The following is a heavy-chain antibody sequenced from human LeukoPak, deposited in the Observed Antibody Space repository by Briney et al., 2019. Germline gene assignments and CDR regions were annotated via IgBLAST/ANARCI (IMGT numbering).Heavy chain of an antibody. D-gene: IGHD3-22*01. CDR3: AREKGYYYDSSGYHSIDY. V-gene: IGHV4-61*02. Sequence: SETLSLTCTVSGGSISSGSYYWSWIRQPAGKGLEWIGRIYTSGSTNYNPSLKSRVTISVDTSKNQFSLELSSVTAADTAVYYCAREKGYYYDSSGYHSIDYWGQGTLVTVSS. CDR1: GGSISSGSYY. J-gene: IGHJ4*02. CDR2: IYTSGST.